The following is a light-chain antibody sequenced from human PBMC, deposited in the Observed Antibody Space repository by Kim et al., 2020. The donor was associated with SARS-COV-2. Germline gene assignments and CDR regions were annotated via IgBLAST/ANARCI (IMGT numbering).Light chain of an antibody. J-gene: IGKJ4*01. CDR3: QQYGSSPRLT. CDR1: QSVSSSY. Sequence: PGERATLSCRASQSVSSSYLAGYQQKPGQAPRLLIYGASSRATGIPDRFSGSGSGTDFTLTISRLEPEDFAVYYCQQYGSSPRLTFGGGTKVDIK. CDR2: GAS. V-gene: IGKV3-20*01.